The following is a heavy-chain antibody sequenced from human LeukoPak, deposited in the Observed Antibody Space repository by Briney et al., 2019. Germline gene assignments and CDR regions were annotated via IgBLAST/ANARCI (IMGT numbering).Heavy chain of an antibody. CDR1: GGSISSGGYS. J-gene: IGHJ5*02. CDR3: ARDRGSYSSSWSGFDP. Sequence: PSETLSLTCAVSGGSISSGGYSWSWIRQPPGKGLEWIGYIYYSGSTYYNPSLKSRVTISVDTSKNQFSLKLSSVTAADTAVYYCARDRGSYSSSWSGFDPWGQGTLVTVSS. CDR2: IYYSGST. V-gene: IGHV4-30-4*07. D-gene: IGHD6-13*01.